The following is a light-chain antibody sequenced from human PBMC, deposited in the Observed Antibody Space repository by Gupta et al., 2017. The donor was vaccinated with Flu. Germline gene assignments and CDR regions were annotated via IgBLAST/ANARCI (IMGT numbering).Light chain of an antibody. V-gene: IGLV2-11*03. CDR1: SSDVGNYDY. CDR2: GVT. J-gene: IGLJ2*01. Sequence: VTISCTGTSSDVGNYDYVSCYHQHPGKAPNLMIYGVTKRPSGVPDRFSGSKSANTASLAISGLQAEEDANYYCCSYAGTFTFVFGGGTKLTVL. CDR3: CSYAGTFTFV.